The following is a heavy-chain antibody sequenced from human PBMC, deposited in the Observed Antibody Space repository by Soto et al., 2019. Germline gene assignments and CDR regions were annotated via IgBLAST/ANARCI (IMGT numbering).Heavy chain of an antibody. D-gene: IGHD2-15*01. J-gene: IGHJ4*02. Sequence: SVKVSCKASGGTFSSYAISWVRQAPGQGLEWMGGIIPIFGTANYAQKFQGRVTMTRDTSTSTVYMELSSLRSEDTAVYYCARDRYCSGGSCEPYFDYWGQGTLVTVSS. CDR1: GGTFSSYA. CDR2: IIPIFGTA. V-gene: IGHV1-69*05. CDR3: ARDRYCSGGSCEPYFDY.